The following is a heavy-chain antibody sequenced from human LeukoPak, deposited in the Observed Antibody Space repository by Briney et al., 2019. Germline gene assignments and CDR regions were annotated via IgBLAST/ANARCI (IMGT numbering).Heavy chain of an antibody. J-gene: IGHJ5*02. D-gene: IGHD3-10*01. CDR2: IYYSGST. CDR1: GGSISSSSYY. Sequence: PSETLSLTCTVSGGSISSSSYYWGWIRQPPGKGLEWIGSIYYSGSTYYNPSLKSRVTISVDTSKNQFSLKLSSVTAADTAVYYCARRMVRVGWFDPWGQGTLVTVSS. CDR3: ARRMVRVGWFDP. V-gene: IGHV4-39*01.